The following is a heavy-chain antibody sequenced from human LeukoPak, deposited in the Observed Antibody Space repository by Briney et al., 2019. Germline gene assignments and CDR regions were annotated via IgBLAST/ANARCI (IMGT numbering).Heavy chain of an antibody. D-gene: IGHD2-2*01. CDR1: GASFSSYY. J-gene: IGHJ6*03. Sequence: SETLSLTCTVSGASFSSYYWSWLRQPPGKGLEWIGEIYHSGSTNYNPSLKSRVTISVDKSKNQFSLKLSSVTAADTAVYYCASLGLGYCSSTSCYSSWPYYYYYYMDVWGKGTTVTVSS. V-gene: IGHV4-34*01. CDR2: IYHSGST. CDR3: ASLGLGYCSSTSCYSSWPYYYYYYMDV.